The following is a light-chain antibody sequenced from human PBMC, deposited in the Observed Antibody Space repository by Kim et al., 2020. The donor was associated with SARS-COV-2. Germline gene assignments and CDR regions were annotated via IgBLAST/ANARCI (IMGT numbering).Light chain of an antibody. CDR2: DAS. J-gene: IGKJ4*01. V-gene: IGKV3-11*01. CDR3: QQRSNWQGLT. Sequence: SPGERATLSCRASQSVSSYLAWYQQKPGQAPSLLIYDASNRATGIPARFSGSVSGTDFTLTISSLEPEDFAVYYCQQRSNWQGLTFGGGTKVDIK. CDR1: QSVSSY.